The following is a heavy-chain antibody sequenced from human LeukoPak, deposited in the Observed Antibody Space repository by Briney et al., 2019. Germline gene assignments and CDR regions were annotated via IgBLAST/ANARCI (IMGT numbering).Heavy chain of an antibody. J-gene: IGHJ4*01. D-gene: IGHD6-13*01. CDR1: GGSFSGYY. CDR3: AREVVAAPGTVDY. V-gene: IGHV4-59*01. CDR2: IYYSGST. Sequence: KASETLSLTCAVYGGSFSGYYWSWIRQPPGKGLEWIGYIYYSGSTNYNPSLKSRATISVDTSKNQFSLKLSSVTAADTAVYYCAREVVAAPGTVDYWGQGTLVTVSS.